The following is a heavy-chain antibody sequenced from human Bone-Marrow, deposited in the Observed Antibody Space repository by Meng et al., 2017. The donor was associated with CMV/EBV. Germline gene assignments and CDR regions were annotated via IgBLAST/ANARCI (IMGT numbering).Heavy chain of an antibody. CDR1: GYTFTSYG. J-gene: IGHJ6*02. D-gene: IGHD3-3*01. CDR2: ISAYNGNT. Sequence: ASVKVSCNASGYTFTSYGISWVRQAPGQGLEWMGWISAYNGNTNYAQKLQGRVTMTTDTSTSTAYMELRSLRSDDTAVYYCARDIFGARWVPSYGMDVWGQGTTVTVSS. CDR3: ARDIFGARWVPSYGMDV. V-gene: IGHV1-18*01.